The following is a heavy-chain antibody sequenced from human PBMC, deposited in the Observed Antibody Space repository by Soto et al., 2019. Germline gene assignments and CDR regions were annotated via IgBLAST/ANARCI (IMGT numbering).Heavy chain of an antibody. J-gene: IGHJ6*02. CDR1: GGTFSSYA. CDR2: IIPIFGTA. CDR3: ARDTYYYGSGSYSHYYYYGMDV. D-gene: IGHD3-10*01. Sequence: AASVKVSCKASGGTFSSYAISWLRQAPGQGLEWMGGIIPIFGTANYAQKFQGRVTITADKSTSTAYMELSSLRSEDTAVYYCARDTYYYGSGSYSHYYYYGMDVWGQGTTVTVSS. V-gene: IGHV1-69*06.